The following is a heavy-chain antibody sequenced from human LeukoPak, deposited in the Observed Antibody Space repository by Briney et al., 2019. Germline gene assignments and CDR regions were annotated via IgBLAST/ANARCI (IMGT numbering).Heavy chain of an antibody. CDR2: ISSSSSYI. J-gene: IGHJ4*02. CDR1: GFTFSSYS. Sequence: GGSLRLSCAASGFTFSSYSMNWVRQAPGKGLEWVSSISSSSSYIYYADSVKGRFTIFRDNAKNSLYLQMNSPRAEDTAVYYCARGGPTVTTNVGYWGQGTLVTVSS. V-gene: IGHV3-21*01. CDR3: ARGGPTVTTNVGY. D-gene: IGHD4-17*01.